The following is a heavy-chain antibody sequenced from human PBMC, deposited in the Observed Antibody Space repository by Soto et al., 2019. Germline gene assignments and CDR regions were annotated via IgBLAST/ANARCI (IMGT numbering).Heavy chain of an antibody. CDR1: GGTFSSYA. CDR3: ARGGSSPRNYYDKTD. Sequence: QVQLVQSGAEVKKPGSSVKVSCKASGGTFSSYAISWVRQAPGQGLEWMGGIIPIFGTANYAQKFQGRVTITADESTSTAYMELSSLRSEDTAEYYSARGGSSPRNYYDKTDWGQGTLVTVSS. V-gene: IGHV1-69*01. D-gene: IGHD3-22*01. CDR2: IIPIFGTA. J-gene: IGHJ4*02.